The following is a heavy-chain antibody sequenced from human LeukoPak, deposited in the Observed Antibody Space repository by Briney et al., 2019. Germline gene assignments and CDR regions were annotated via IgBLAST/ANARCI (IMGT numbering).Heavy chain of an antibody. J-gene: IGHJ4*02. CDR2: ISAYNGNT. V-gene: IGHV1-18*04. Sequence: ASVKVSCKASGYTFTSYGISWVRQAPGQGLEWMGWISAYNGNTNYVQKLQGRVTMTTDTSTSTAYMELRSLRSDDTAVYYCARDRAMVRGVIITFPPDYWGQGTLVTVSS. CDR3: ARDRAMVRGVIITFPPDY. D-gene: IGHD3-10*01. CDR1: GYTFTSYG.